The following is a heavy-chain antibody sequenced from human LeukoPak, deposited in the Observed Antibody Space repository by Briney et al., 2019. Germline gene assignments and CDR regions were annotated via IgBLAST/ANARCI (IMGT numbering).Heavy chain of an antibody. CDR2: IWYDGSKS. D-gene: IGHD3-22*01. V-gene: IGHV3-33*01. CDR1: GFTFSSYG. J-gene: IGHJ6*02. Sequence: GRSLRLSCAASGFTFSSYGMHWVRQAPGKGLEWVTFIWYDGSKSYYGDSVEGRFTISRDNSKNTLHLQMNSLRAEDTAVYYCARADYYDSSGYNFGMDVWGQGTTVTVSS. CDR3: ARADYYDSSGYNFGMDV.